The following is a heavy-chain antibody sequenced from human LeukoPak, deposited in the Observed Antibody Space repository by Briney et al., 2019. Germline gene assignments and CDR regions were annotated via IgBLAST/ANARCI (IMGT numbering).Heavy chain of an antibody. Sequence: SETLSLTCTVSGGSISSYYWSWIRQPPGKGLEWIGEINHSGSTNYNPSLKSRVTISVDTSKNQFSLKLSSVTAADTAVYYCARCYCSGGSCYSSQPLCWFDPWGQGTLVTVSS. CDR3: ARCYCSGGSCYSSQPLCWFDP. V-gene: IGHV4-34*01. J-gene: IGHJ5*02. CDR1: GGSISSYY. D-gene: IGHD2-15*01. CDR2: INHSGST.